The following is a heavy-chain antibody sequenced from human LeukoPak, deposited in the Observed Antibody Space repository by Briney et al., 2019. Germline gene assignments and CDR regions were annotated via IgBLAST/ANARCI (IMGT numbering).Heavy chain of an antibody. D-gene: IGHD6-13*01. Sequence: GGSMRLSCAASGFTFSSYWMHWVRQAPGKGLVWVSRINSDGSSTSYADSVKGRFTISRDNAKNTLYLQMNSLRAEDAAVYYCASIAAAGRRNFDYWGQGTLVTVSS. CDR3: ASIAAAGRRNFDY. V-gene: IGHV3-74*01. CDR1: GFTFSSYW. J-gene: IGHJ4*02. CDR2: INSDGSST.